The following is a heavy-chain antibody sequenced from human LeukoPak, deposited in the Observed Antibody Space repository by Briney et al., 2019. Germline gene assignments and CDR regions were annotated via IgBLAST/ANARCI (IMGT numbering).Heavy chain of an antibody. CDR2: IYSGGST. CDR3: ARILGGIDY. CDR1: GFTFSSYA. J-gene: IGHJ4*02. D-gene: IGHD3-10*01. Sequence: GGSLRLSCAASGFTFSSYAMTWVRQAPGKGLEWVSVIYSGGSTYYADSVKGRFTISRDNSKNTLYLQMNSLRAEDTAVYYCARILGGIDYWGQGTLVTVSS. V-gene: IGHV3-53*01.